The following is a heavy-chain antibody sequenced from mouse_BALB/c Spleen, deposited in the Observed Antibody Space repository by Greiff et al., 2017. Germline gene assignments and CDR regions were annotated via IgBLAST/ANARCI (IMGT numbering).Heavy chain of an antibody. J-gene: IGHJ1*01. CDR3: ARPLLRSSYWYFDV. CDR1: GYTFTSYN. CDR2: IYPGNGDT. Sequence: LQQPGAELVKPGASVKMSCKASGYTFTSYNMHWVKQTPGQGLEWIGAIYPGNGDTSYNQKFKGKATLTADKSSSTAYMQLSSLTSEDSAVYYCARPLLRSSYWYFDVWGAGTTVTVSS. V-gene: IGHV1-12*01. D-gene: IGHD1-1*01.